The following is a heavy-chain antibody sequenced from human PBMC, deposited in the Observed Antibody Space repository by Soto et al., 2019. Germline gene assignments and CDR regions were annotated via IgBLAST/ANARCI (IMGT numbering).Heavy chain of an antibody. J-gene: IGHJ4*02. CDR1: GFTFRGYG. CDR3: AKNQERELPRVIDF. Sequence: XGSLRLSCAASGFTFRGYGMHWVRQAPGKGLEWVAVISYDGNNKYYGDSVRGRFTISRDRSKNTLYLQMSSLRAEDTALYYCAKNQERELPRVIDFWGQGTLVTVSS. D-gene: IGHD1-7*01. CDR2: ISYDGNNK. V-gene: IGHV3-30*18.